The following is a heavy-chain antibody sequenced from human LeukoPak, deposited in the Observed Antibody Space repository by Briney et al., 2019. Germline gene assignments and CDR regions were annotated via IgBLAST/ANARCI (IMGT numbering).Heavy chain of an antibody. CDR1: GLTFSNFG. Sequence: GGSLRLSCAASGLTFSNFGMTWVRQAPGKGLEWVPSISGSAINTYYADSVKGRFTISRDNSKNTLYLQMNSLRVEDTAVYYCAKLYSVAETWGQGILVTVSS. J-gene: IGHJ5*02. CDR2: ISGSAINT. D-gene: IGHD6-19*01. CDR3: AKLYSVAET. V-gene: IGHV3-23*01.